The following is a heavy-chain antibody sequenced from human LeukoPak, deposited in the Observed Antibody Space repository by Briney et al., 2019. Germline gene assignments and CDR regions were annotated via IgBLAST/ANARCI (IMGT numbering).Heavy chain of an antibody. CDR2: ISAYNGNT. J-gene: IGHJ3*02. V-gene: IGHV1-18*01. CDR1: GYTFTSYD. CDR3: ARGAVAGTASKGGAFDI. Sequence: ASVKVSCKASGYTFTSYDISWVRQAPGQGLEWMGWISAYNGNTNYAQKLQGRVTMTTDTSTSTAYMELRSLRSDDTAVYYCARGAVAGTASKGGAFDIWGQGTMVTVSS. D-gene: IGHD6-19*01.